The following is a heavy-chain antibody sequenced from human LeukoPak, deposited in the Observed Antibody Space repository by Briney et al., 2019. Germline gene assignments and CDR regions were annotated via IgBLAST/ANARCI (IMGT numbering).Heavy chain of an antibody. J-gene: IGHJ4*02. CDR2: INHSGST. CDR1: GGSFSGYY. Sequence: SETLSLTCAVCGGSFSGYYWSWIRQPPGKGLEWIGEINHSGSTNFNPSLKSRVTISVDTSKNQFSLKLSSVTAADTAVYYCASPVGAIDYWGQGTLVTVSS. CDR3: ASPVGAIDY. V-gene: IGHV4-34*01. D-gene: IGHD1-26*01.